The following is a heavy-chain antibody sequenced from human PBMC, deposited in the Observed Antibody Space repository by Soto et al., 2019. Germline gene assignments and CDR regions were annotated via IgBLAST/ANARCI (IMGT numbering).Heavy chain of an antibody. CDR1: GYTFTGYY. D-gene: IGHD6-25*01. V-gene: IGHV1-18*04. CDR3: ARGVASGAFDI. J-gene: IGHJ3*02. CDR2: INAYNGNT. Sequence: ASVKVSCKASGYTFTGYYMHWVRQAPGQGLEWMGWINAYNGNTNYAQKLQGRVTMTTDTSTSTAYMELRSLRSDDTAVYYCARGVASGAFDIWGQGTMVTVS.